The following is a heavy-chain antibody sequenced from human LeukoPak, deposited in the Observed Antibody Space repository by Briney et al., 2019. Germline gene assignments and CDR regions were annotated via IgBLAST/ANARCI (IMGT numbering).Heavy chain of an antibody. J-gene: IGHJ4*02. V-gene: IGHV1-8*01. CDR2: MNPNSGNT. CDR1: GYTFTSYD. CDR3: ATRRDYDILTGSYYFDY. D-gene: IGHD3-9*01. Sequence: ASVKVSCKASGYTFTSYDINWVRQATGQGLEWMGWMNPNSGNTGYAQKFQGRVTMTEDTSTDTAYMELSSLRSEDTAVYYCATRRDYDILTGSYYFDYWGQGTLVTVSS.